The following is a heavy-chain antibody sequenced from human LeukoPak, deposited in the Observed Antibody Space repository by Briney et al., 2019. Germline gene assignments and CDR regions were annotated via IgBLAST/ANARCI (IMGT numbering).Heavy chain of an antibody. D-gene: IGHD3-3*01. J-gene: IGHJ3*02. CDR2: ISAYNGNT. Sequence: ASVKVSCKASGYTFTSYGISWVRQAPGQGLEWMGWISAYNGNTNYAQKLQGRVTMTTDTSRSTAYMELRSLRSDDTAVYYCARNREGDYDFWSGYDAFDIWGQGTMVTVSS. CDR3: ARNREGDYDFWSGYDAFDI. CDR1: GYTFTSYG. V-gene: IGHV1-18*01.